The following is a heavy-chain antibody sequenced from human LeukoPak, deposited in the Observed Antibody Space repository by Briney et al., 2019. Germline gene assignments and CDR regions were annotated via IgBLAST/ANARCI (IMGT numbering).Heavy chain of an antibody. D-gene: IGHD5-12*01. Sequence: GGSLRLSCAASGFTFSSYAMHWVRQAPGKGLEWVAVISYDGSNKYYADSVKGRFTISRDNAKNSLYLQMNSLRAEDTALYYCAKDGGGYDSAAQYYFDYWGQGTLVTVSS. J-gene: IGHJ4*02. CDR2: ISYDGSNK. V-gene: IGHV3-30-3*01. CDR3: AKDGGGYDSAAQYYFDY. CDR1: GFTFSSYA.